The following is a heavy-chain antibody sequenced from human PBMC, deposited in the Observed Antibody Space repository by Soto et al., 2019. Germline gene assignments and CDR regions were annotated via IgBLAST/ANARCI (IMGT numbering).Heavy chain of an antibody. Sequence: SVKVSCKASGGTFSSYAISWVRQAPGQGLEWMGGIIPIFGTANYAQKFQGRVTITADESTSTAYMELSSLRSEDTAVYYCARDGQQQLAFQHWGQGTLVTVSS. CDR1: GGTFSSYA. CDR2: IIPIFGTA. J-gene: IGHJ1*01. CDR3: ARDGQQQLAFQH. D-gene: IGHD6-13*01. V-gene: IGHV1-69*13.